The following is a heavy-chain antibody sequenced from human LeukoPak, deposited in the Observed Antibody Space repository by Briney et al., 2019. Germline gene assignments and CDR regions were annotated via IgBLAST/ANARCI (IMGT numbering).Heavy chain of an antibody. CDR1: GGSFSGYY. CDR3: ARVGYEYVWGSYRRDHYFDY. D-gene: IGHD3-16*02. V-gene: IGHV4-34*01. Sequence: PSETLSLTCAVYGGSFSGYYWSWIRQPPGKGLEWIGQINHSGSTNYNPSLKSRVTVSVDTSKNQFSLNLSSVTAADTAVYYCARVGYEYVWGSYRRDHYFDYWGQGSLVTVSS. CDR2: INHSGST. J-gene: IGHJ4*02.